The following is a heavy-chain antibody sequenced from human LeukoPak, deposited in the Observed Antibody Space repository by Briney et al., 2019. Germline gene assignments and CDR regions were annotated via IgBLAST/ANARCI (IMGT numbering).Heavy chain of an antibody. Sequence: PGGTLRLSCAASGFTFSSYGMSWVRQAPGKGLEWVSAISGSGGSTYYADSVKGRFTISRDNSKNTLYLQMNSLRAEDTAVYYCAKDEYSSSWYFDYWGQGTLVTVSS. CDR1: GFTFSSYG. CDR3: AKDEYSSSWYFDY. J-gene: IGHJ4*02. V-gene: IGHV3-23*01. CDR2: ISGSGGST. D-gene: IGHD6-13*01.